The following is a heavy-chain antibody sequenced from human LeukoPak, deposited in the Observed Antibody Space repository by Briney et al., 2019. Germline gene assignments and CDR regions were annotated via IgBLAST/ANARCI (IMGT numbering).Heavy chain of an antibody. J-gene: IGHJ2*01. Sequence: GGSLRLSCAASGFTFSSNSINWVRQAPGKGLEWVSSISSSSSYIYYADSMKGRFTISRDNAKNSLYLQMNSLRAGDTAVYYCARAILGITDWYFDLWGRGTLVTVSS. V-gene: IGHV3-21*01. CDR3: ARAILGITDWYFDL. CDR1: GFTFSSNS. CDR2: ISSSSSYI. D-gene: IGHD1-26*01.